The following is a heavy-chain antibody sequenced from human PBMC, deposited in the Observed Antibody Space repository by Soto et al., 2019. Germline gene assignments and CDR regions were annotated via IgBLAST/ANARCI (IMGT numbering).Heavy chain of an antibody. Sequence: QVQLVESGGGVVQPGRSLRLSCAASGFTFSSYGMHWVRQAPGKGLEWVAVISYDGNDKYYVESVKGRFTISRDNSKNTLYLQMNSLRPEDTAVYYCVKGTYYLESGGLDYWGQGTRVTVSS. CDR1: GFTFSSYG. V-gene: IGHV3-30*18. CDR2: ISYDGNDK. CDR3: VKGTYYLESGGLDY. D-gene: IGHD3-22*01. J-gene: IGHJ4*02.